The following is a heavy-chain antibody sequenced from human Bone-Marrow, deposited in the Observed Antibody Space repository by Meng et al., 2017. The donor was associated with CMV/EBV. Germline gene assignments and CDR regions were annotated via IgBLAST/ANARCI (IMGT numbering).Heavy chain of an antibody. CDR1: GFTLSTNF. J-gene: IGHJ4*02. D-gene: IGHD5-12*01. V-gene: IGHV3-53*01. CDR3: ARALVYTGYDCVDH. Sequence: GGSLRLSCAASGFTLSTNFMTWVRQAPGKGLEWVSIIYSAGNTYYADSVKGRFTISRDNSKNTLYLDMSSLRADDTALYYCARALVYTGYDCVDHWGQGTLVTVSS. CDR2: IYSAGNT.